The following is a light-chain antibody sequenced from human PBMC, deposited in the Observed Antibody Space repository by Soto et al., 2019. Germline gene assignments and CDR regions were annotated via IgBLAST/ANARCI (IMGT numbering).Light chain of an antibody. Sequence: ESVLTQSPATLSLSPGERATRSCRASQSVSSYLAWYQQKPGQAPRLLIYDASNRATGVPDRFSGGGSGTDFTLTISRLEPEDFAVYFCQQYVTAPRTFGQGTKVDIK. CDR2: DAS. CDR1: QSVSSY. V-gene: IGKV3-11*01. J-gene: IGKJ1*01. CDR3: QQYVTAPRT.